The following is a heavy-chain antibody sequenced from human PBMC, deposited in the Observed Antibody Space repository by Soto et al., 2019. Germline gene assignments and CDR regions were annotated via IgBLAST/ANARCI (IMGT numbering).Heavy chain of an antibody. D-gene: IGHD3-22*01. V-gene: IGHV1-69*13. Sequence: ASVKVSCKASGGTFSSYAISWVRQAPGQGLEWMGGIIPIFGTANYAQKFQGRVTITADESTSTAYMELSSLRSEDTAVYYCARMAQPGYYYDSSGYYESDYWGQGTLVTVSS. J-gene: IGHJ4*02. CDR2: IIPIFGTA. CDR3: ARMAQPGYYYDSSGYYESDY. CDR1: GGTFSSYA.